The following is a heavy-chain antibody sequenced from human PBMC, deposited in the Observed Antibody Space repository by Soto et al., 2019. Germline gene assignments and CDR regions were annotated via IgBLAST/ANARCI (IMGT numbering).Heavy chain of an antibody. CDR1: GGTFSSYT. Sequence: QVQLVQSGAEVKKPGSSVKVSCKASGGTFSSYTISWVRQAPGQGLEWMGRIIPILGIANYAQMFQGRVTITADKSTSTAYMELNSLRSEDTAVYYCARGSDYDSTSSDYWGQGTLVTVSS. V-gene: IGHV1-69*02. CDR2: IIPILGIA. CDR3: ARGSDYDSTSSDY. D-gene: IGHD3-22*01. J-gene: IGHJ4*02.